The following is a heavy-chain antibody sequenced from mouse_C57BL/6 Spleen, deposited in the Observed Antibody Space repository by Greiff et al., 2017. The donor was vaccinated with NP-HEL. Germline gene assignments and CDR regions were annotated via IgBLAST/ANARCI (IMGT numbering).Heavy chain of an antibody. Sequence: EVQVVESGGGLVQPGGSLSLSCAASGFTFTDYYMSWVRQPPGKALEWLGFIRNKANGYTTEYSASVKGRFTISRDNSQSILYLQMNALRAEDSATYYCARSYDGYSVYAMDYWGQGNSVTVSS. CDR2: IRNKANGYTT. D-gene: IGHD2-3*01. J-gene: IGHJ4*01. V-gene: IGHV7-3*01. CDR1: GFTFTDYY. CDR3: ARSYDGYSVYAMDY.